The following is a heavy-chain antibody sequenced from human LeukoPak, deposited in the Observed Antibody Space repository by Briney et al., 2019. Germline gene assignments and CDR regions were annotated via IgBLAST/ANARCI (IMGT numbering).Heavy chain of an antibody. V-gene: IGHV4-59*01. J-gene: IGHJ4*02. D-gene: IGHD5-12*01. CDR3: ARDPLNSAYADGFDY. CDR2: IYYSGST. CDR1: GGSISSYY. Sequence: SETLSLTCTVSGGSISSYYWSWIRQPPGKGLEWIGYIYYSGSTNYNPSLKSRVTISVDTSKNQFSLKLSSVTAADTAVYYCARDPLNSAYADGFDYWGQGTQVTVSS.